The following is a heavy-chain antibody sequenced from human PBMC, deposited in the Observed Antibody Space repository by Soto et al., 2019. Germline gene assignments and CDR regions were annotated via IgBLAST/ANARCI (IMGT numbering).Heavy chain of an antibody. J-gene: IGHJ4*02. CDR3: ARYDFWSPGSFDY. CDR2: IYYSGTT. V-gene: IGHV4-39*01. Sequence: SETLSLTCTVSGGSISSSFYYWGWIRQPPGKGLEWIGMIYYSGTTYYNPSLKSRVTISVDTSNNQFSLKLSSVTAADTAVYYCARYDFWSPGSFDYWGQGVLVTVSS. D-gene: IGHD3-3*01. CDR1: GGSISSSFYY.